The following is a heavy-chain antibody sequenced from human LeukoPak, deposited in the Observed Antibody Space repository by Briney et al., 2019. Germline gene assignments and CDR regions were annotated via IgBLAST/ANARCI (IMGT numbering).Heavy chain of an antibody. J-gene: IGHJ4*02. D-gene: IGHD1-26*01. V-gene: IGHV3-23*01. CDR1: GFTFSTHA. Sequence: GGSLRLSCAASGFTFSTHAMSWVRQAPGKGLEWVSITTGSGGSTYYPDSLRGRFTISRDNSKNTVYLQMNSLRAEDTAIYCCAKMMWANYFDSWGQGTLVTVSS. CDR2: TTGSGGST. CDR3: AKMMWANYFDS.